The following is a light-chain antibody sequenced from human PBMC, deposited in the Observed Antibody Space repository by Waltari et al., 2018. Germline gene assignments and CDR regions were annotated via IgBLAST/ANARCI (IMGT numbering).Light chain of an antibody. CDR3: QQYYTTPHT. CDR2: WAA. Sequence: DIVMTQSPDSLAVSLGERATINCKSSQSVLHSSQNKNFLAWYQHKPRQPPKLLICWAATRQSGVPDRCSGSGSGTDFTLTISGLQAEDVAVYYCQQYYTTPHTFGQGTKLEIK. CDR1: QSVLHSSQNKNF. J-gene: IGKJ2*01. V-gene: IGKV4-1*01.